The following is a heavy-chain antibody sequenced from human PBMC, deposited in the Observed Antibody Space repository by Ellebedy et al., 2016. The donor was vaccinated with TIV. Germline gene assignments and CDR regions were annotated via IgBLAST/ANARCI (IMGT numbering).Heavy chain of an antibody. CDR1: GFTFSSYD. J-gene: IGHJ4*03. Sequence: GESLKISCAASGFTFSSYDMHWVRQGTGKGLEWVSAIGTAGDTYYPGSVKGRFTISRENAKNSLYLQITSLRAEEPAVYYWARVRFGDTAVDYWGQGTLVTVSS. D-gene: IGHD2-21*01. CDR2: IGTAGDT. CDR3: ARVRFGDTAVDY. V-gene: IGHV3-13*01.